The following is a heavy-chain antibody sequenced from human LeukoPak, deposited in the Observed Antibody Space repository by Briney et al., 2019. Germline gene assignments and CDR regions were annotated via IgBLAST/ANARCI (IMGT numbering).Heavy chain of an antibody. J-gene: IGHJ4*02. CDR2: IWYDGSNK. D-gene: IGHD4-17*01. CDR1: GFTFSSYA. V-gene: IGHV3-33*06. CDR3: AKAQKDYGDYVIDY. Sequence: PGGSLRLSCAASGFTFSSYAMSWVRQAPGKGLEWVAVIWYDGSNKYYADSVKGRFTISRDNSKNTLYLQMNSLRAEDTAVYYCAKAQKDYGDYVIDYWGQGTLVTVSS.